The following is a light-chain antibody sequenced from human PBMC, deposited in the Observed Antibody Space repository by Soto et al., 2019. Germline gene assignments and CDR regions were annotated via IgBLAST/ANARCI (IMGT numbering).Light chain of an antibody. CDR1: QSVSSNY. V-gene: IGKV3-20*01. CDR2: AAS. CDR3: QQYGSSPAT. J-gene: IGKJ2*01. Sequence: EIVVTQSPDTLSLSPGEGAALSCRASQSVSSNYLAWYQQRPGQAPRLLLYAASNRAAGIPDRFTGSGSGTDFPITISSLEPEYFAVYYCQQYGSSPATFGQGTKLEI.